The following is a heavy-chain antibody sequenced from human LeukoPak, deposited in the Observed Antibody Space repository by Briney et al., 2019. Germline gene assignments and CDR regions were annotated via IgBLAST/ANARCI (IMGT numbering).Heavy chain of an antibody. D-gene: IGHD3-22*01. J-gene: IGHJ5*01. V-gene: IGHV1-2*02. CDR3: ARDLRRDESSNYYYIGWFDL. CDR2: INPNSGGT. Sequence: ASVKVSCKASGYTFIGYYIHWVRQAPGQGLEWMGWINPNSGGTNYAQKFQGRVTVTTDTSTSTAHMELRSLRSDDTAVYYCARDLRRDESSNYYYIGWFDLWGQGTLVTVSS. CDR1: GYTFIGYY.